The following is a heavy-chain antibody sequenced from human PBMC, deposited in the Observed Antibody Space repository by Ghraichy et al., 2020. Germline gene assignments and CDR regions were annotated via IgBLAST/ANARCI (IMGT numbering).Heavy chain of an antibody. CDR2: ISGSGGST. J-gene: IGHJ4*02. CDR3: AREIAVAGTVYYFDY. Sequence: GGSLRLSCAASGFTFSSYAMSWVRQAPGKGLEWVSAISGSGGSTYYADSVKGRFTISRDNSKNTLYLQMNSLRAEDTAVYYCAREIAVAGTVYYFDYWGQGTLVTVSS. V-gene: IGHV3-23*01. CDR1: GFTFSSYA. D-gene: IGHD6-19*01.